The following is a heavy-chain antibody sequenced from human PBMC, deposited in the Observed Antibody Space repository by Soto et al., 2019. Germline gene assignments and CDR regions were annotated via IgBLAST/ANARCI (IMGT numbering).Heavy chain of an antibody. Sequence: GGSLRLSCAASGFTFDDYTMHWVRQAPGKGLEWVSLISWDGGSTYYADSVKGRFTISRDNSKNSLYLQMNSLRTEDTALYYCAKDSGVVTPSYFDYWGQGTLVTVSS. V-gene: IGHV3-43*01. CDR3: AKDSGVVTPSYFDY. CDR1: GFTFDDYT. D-gene: IGHD2-21*02. J-gene: IGHJ4*02. CDR2: ISWDGGST.